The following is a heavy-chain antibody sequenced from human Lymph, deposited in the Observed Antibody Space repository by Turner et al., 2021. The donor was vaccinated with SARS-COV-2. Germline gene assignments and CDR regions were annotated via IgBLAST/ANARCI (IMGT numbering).Heavy chain of an antibody. CDR1: GGTFSSYA. J-gene: IGHJ3*02. CDR2: IIPIFGTG. D-gene: IGHD6-19*01. Sequence: QVQLVQSGAEVKKPGSAVTVSCKASGGTFSSYAISWVRQARGQGLEWMGGIIPIFGTGNYAQKFQGRVTITADEPPSTAYMELSRLGSEDTGVYYWARDIAVAGTLGAFDIWGQGTMVTVSS. CDR3: ARDIAVAGTLGAFDI. V-gene: IGHV1-69*01.